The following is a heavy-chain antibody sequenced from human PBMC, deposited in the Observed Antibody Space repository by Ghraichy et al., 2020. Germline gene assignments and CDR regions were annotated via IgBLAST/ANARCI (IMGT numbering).Heavy chain of an antibody. J-gene: IGHJ6*02. CDR2: MNPNSGNT. Sequence: ASVKVSCKASGYTFTSYDINWVRQATGQGLEWMGWMNPNSGNTGYAQKFQGRVTMTRNTSISTAYMELSSLRSEDTAVYYCARCSGRKSITIFGVVIRRNYYGMDVWGQGTTVTVSS. V-gene: IGHV1-8*01. D-gene: IGHD3-3*01. CDR3: ARCSGRKSITIFGVVIRRNYYGMDV. CDR1: GYTFTSYD.